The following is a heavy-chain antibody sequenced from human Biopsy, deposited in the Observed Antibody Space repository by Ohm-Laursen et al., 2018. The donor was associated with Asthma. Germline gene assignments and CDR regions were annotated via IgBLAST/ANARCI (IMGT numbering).Heavy chain of an antibody. D-gene: IGHD6-13*01. J-gene: IGHJ6*02. CDR2: ISSSSSYI. Sequence: SLRLSCAASGFTFRTYSMSWVRQAPGKGLEWVSSISSSSSYIYYADSVKGRFTISRDNAENSLYLQMNSLRTEDTGVYYCAKTLHNTSWQEVVGMDVWGQGTTVTVSS. CDR1: GFTFRTYS. CDR3: AKTLHNTSWQEVVGMDV. V-gene: IGHV3-21*01.